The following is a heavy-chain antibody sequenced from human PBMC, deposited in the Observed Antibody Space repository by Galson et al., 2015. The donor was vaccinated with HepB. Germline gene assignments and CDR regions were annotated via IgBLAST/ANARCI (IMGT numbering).Heavy chain of an antibody. J-gene: IGHJ6*03. Sequence: SVKVSCKASGGTFSSYAISRVRQAPGQGLEWMGGIIPIFGTANYAQKFQGRVTITADESTSTAYMELSSLRSEDTAVYYCAREEPHELERKAYYYYYMDVWGKGTTVTVSS. V-gene: IGHV1-69*13. D-gene: IGHD1-1*01. CDR2: IIPIFGTA. CDR3: AREEPHELERKAYYYYYMDV. CDR1: GGTFSSYA.